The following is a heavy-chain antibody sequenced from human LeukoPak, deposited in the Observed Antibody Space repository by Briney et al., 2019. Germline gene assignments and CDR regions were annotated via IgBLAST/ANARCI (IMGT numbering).Heavy chain of an antibody. J-gene: IGHJ6*03. CDR2: IKQDGSEK. V-gene: IGHV3-7*01. Sequence: GGSLRLSCAASGFTFSSYWMSWVRQAPGKGLEWVANIKQDGSEKYYVDSVKGRFTISRDNAKNSLYLQMNSLRAEDTAVYYCAGDLGGRHYYYYYMDVWGKGTTVTVSS. CDR1: GFTFSSYW. D-gene: IGHD1-26*01. CDR3: AGDLGGRHYYYYYMDV.